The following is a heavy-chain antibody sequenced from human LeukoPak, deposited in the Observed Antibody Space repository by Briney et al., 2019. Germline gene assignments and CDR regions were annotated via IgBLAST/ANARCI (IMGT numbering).Heavy chain of an antibody. V-gene: IGHV3-30*02. CDR1: GFTFSSYG. J-gene: IGHJ4*02. CDR2: IRYDGSNK. CDR3: AKDGNIVVVVAAPSFDY. D-gene: IGHD2-15*01. Sequence: PGGSLRLSCAASGFTFSSYGMHWVRQAPGKGLEWVAFIRYDGSNKYYADSVKGRFTISRDNSKNTLYLQMNSLRAEDTAVYYCAKDGNIVVVVAAPSFDYWGQGTLVTVSS.